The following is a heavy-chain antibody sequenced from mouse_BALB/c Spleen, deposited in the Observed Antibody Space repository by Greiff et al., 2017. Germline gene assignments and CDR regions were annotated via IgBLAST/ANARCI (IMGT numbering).Heavy chain of an antibody. CDR2: IDPENGNT. Sequence: EVKLMESGAELVRPGALVKLSCKASGFNIKDYYMHWVKQRPEQGLEWIGWIDPENGNTIYDPKFQGKASITADTSSNTAYLQLSSLTSEDTAVYYCARSHYGSRYFDYWGQGTTLTVSS. CDR3: ARSHYGSRYFDY. CDR1: GFNIKDYY. V-gene: IGHV14-1*02. J-gene: IGHJ2*01. D-gene: IGHD2-2*01.